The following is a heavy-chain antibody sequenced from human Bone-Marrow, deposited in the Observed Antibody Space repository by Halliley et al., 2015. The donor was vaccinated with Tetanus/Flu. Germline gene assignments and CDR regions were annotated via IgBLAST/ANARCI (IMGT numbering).Heavy chain of an antibody. CDR3: ARRGSGDYWYFDL. V-gene: IGHV4-4*02. CDR2: IHHSGST. Sequence: WIGEIHHSGSTNYTPSLKSRVTISVDKSKNQFSLKLSSMTVADTAVYYCARRGSGDYWYFDLWGRGTLVTVSS. J-gene: IGHJ2*01. D-gene: IGHD2-21*01.